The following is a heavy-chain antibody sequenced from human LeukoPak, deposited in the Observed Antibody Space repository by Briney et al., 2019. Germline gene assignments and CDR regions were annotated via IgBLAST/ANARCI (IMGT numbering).Heavy chain of an antibody. J-gene: IGHJ5*02. CDR2: INPNSGGT. Sequence: ASVKVSCKASGYTFTGYYMHWVRQAPGQGLEWMGRINPNSGGTSYAQKFQGRVTMTRDTSISTAYMELSRLRSDDTAVYYCARGSVVPAAINWFDPWGQGTLVTVSS. D-gene: IGHD2-2*01. V-gene: IGHV1-2*06. CDR1: GYTFTGYY. CDR3: ARGSVVPAAINWFDP.